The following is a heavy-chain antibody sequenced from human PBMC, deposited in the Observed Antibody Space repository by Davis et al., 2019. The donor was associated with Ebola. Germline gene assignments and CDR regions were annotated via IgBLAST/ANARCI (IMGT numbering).Heavy chain of an antibody. CDR1: GFTFSSYW. J-gene: IGHJ6*02. Sequence: PGGSLRLSCAASGFTFSSYWMHWVRQAPGKGLVWVSRINSDGSTTSYADSVKGRFTISRDNAKNTLCLQMNSLRAEDTAVYYCASPTLRSSTYGMDVWGQGTTVTVSS. CDR2: INSDGSTT. CDR3: ASPTLRSSTYGMDV. D-gene: IGHD3-3*01. V-gene: IGHV3-74*01.